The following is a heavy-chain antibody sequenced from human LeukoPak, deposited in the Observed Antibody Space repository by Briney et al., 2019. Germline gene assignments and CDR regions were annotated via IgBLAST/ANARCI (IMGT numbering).Heavy chain of an antibody. CDR2: ISAYNGNT. Sequence: ASVKVSCKASGYTFTSYGISWVRQAPGQGLEWMGWISAYNGNTDYAQKLQGRVTMTTDTSTSTAYMELSRLRSDDTAVYYCASDTYYYDSSGYYFAAFDIWGQGTMVTVSS. D-gene: IGHD3-22*01. J-gene: IGHJ3*02. V-gene: IGHV1-18*01. CDR3: ASDTYYYDSSGYYFAAFDI. CDR1: GYTFTSYG.